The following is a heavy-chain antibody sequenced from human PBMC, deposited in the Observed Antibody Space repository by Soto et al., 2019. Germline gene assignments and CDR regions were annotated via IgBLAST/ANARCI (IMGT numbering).Heavy chain of an antibody. J-gene: IGHJ4*02. CDR1: GGTFSSYA. CDR3: ARDSTDGDYVLGNYFDY. CDR2: IIPIFGTA. V-gene: IGHV1-69*12. Sequence: QVQLVQSGAEVKKPGSSVKVSCKASGGTFSSYAISWVRQAPGQGLEWMGGIIPIFGTANYAQKFQGRFTITADESTSTAYMELSSLRSEDTAVYYCARDSTDGDYVLGNYFDYWGQGTLVTVSS. D-gene: IGHD4-17*01.